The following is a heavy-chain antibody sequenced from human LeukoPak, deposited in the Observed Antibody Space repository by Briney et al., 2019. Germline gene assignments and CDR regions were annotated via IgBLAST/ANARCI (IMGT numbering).Heavy chain of an antibody. CDR1: GFTFSNYG. V-gene: IGHV3-30*02. Sequence: GGSLRLSCVASGFTFSNYGMHWVRQAPGKGLEWVAFIRYDGSNKYYAGSVKGRFTISRDNSKNTLYLQMNSLGAEDTAVYYCAKDRDYNYFDYWGQGTLVTVSS. CDR3: AKDRDYNYFDY. D-gene: IGHD4-11*01. CDR2: IRYDGSNK. J-gene: IGHJ4*02.